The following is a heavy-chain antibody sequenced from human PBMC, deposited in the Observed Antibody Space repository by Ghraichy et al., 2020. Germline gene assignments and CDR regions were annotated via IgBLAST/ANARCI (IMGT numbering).Heavy chain of an antibody. J-gene: IGHJ5*02. D-gene: IGHD2-2*01. V-gene: IGHV4-4*02. CDR2: IYHSGST. CDR3: ARDRSAYCSSASCPSDGP. Sequence: SETLSLTCAVSGGSISSSNWWSWVRQPPGKGLEWIGEIYHSGSTNYNPSLKSRVTISVDKSKNQFSLKLSSVTAADTAVYYCARDRSAYCSSASCPSDGPWGQGTLVTVSS. CDR1: GGSISSSNW.